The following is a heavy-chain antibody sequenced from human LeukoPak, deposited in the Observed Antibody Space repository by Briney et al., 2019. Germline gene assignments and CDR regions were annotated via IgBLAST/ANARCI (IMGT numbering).Heavy chain of an antibody. Sequence: TSETLSLTCAVYGGSFSGYYWSWIRQPPGKGLEWIGEINHSGSTNYNPSLKSRVTISVDTSKNQFSLKLSSVTAADTAVYYCARGEKRITIFGVVIGLGYFDYWGQGTLVTVSS. J-gene: IGHJ4*02. V-gene: IGHV4-34*01. CDR2: INHSGST. CDR3: ARGEKRITIFGVVIGLGYFDY. D-gene: IGHD3-3*01. CDR1: GGSFSGYY.